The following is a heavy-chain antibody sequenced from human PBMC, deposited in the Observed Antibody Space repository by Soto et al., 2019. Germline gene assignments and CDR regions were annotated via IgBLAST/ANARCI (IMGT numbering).Heavy chain of an antibody. J-gene: IGHJ4*02. CDR3: AKDRANGGHKLDY. CDR1: GFTFSTYA. CDR2: ISDSGDYT. Sequence: HPGGSLRLSCAASGFTFSTYAMNWVRQAPGKGLEWVSCISDSGDYTNYADSVKGRFTISRDNSKNTLSLQMNSLRAEDTAVYYCAKDRANGGHKLDYWGRGTLVTVSS. D-gene: IGHD6-25*01. V-gene: IGHV3-23*01.